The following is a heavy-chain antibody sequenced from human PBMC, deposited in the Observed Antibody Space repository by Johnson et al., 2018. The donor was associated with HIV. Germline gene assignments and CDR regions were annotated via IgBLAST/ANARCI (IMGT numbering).Heavy chain of an antibody. CDR1: GFTFSKYG. D-gene: IGHD3-9*01. V-gene: IGHV3-33*06. Sequence: QVQLVESGGGVVQPGGSLRLSCAASGFTFSKYGMHWVRQAPGKGLEWVAIIWYYGTKKYYGDSVKGRFTISRANSKNTLYLEMNDLRAEDTAVYYCAKDIRLVSAYYDILSGTSFDAFDIWGQGTMVTVSS. CDR2: IWYYGTKK. CDR3: AKDIRLVSAYYDILSGTSFDAFDI. J-gene: IGHJ3*02.